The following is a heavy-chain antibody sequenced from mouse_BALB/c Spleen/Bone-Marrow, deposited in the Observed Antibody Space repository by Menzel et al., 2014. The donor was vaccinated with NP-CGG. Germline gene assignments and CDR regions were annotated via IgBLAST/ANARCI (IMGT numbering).Heavy chain of an antibody. CDR1: GYAFTNYL. Sequence: VQLQESGPELVGPGTSVKVSCKASGYAFTNYLMEWIKQRPGQGLEWIGVINPGSGGTNYNEKFKGKATLTADKSSSTAYMQLSSLTSDDSAVYFCARRIYYAMGYWGQGTTLTVSS. V-gene: IGHV1-54*01. CDR3: ARRIYYAMGY. CDR2: INPGSGGT. D-gene: IGHD2-1*01. J-gene: IGHJ2*01.